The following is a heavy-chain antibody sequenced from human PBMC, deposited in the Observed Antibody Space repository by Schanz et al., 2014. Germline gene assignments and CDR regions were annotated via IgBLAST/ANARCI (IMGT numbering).Heavy chain of an antibody. Sequence: EVQLVESGGGLVKPGGSLRLSCAASGFTFSSYSMNWVRQAPGKGLEWVSSISSSSSYIYYADSVKGRFTISRDNAKSSLYQQMNSLKAEDTAVNCCATEEGCGIAAAGRKSYYCGMDVWGQGTMVTVSS. V-gene: IGHV3-21*01. D-gene: IGHD6-13*01. CDR3: ATEEGCGIAAAGRKSYYCGMDV. J-gene: IGHJ6*02. CDR2: ISSSSSYI. CDR1: GFTFSSYS.